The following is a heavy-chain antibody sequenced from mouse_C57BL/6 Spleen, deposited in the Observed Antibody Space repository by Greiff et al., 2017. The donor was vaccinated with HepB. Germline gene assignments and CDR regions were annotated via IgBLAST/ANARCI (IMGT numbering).Heavy chain of an antibody. Sequence: QVQLKQPGAELVRPGTSVKLSCKASGYTFTSYWMHWVKQRPGQGLEWIGVIDPSDSYTNYNQKFKGKATLTVDTSSSTAYMQLSSLTSEDSAVYYCARPTTVVARGYYFDYWGQGTTLTVSS. CDR3: ARPTTVVARGYYFDY. CDR1: GYTFTSYW. D-gene: IGHD1-1*01. V-gene: IGHV1-59*01. CDR2: IDPSDSYT. J-gene: IGHJ2*01.